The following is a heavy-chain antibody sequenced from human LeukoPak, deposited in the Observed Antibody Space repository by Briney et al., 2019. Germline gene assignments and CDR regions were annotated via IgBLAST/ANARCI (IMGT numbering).Heavy chain of an antibody. CDR3: AKDMEGPGSYSNLFDS. CDR1: GFIFDDYA. CDR2: ITRNSGTI. V-gene: IGHV3-9*01. Sequence: TGGSLRLSCAASGFIFDDYAMYWVRQAPGKGLEWVSGITRNSGTIGYADSVKGRFIISRDSVNNSLYLQMNSLRPEDTAFYYCAKDMEGPGSYSNLFDSWGQGTLVTVSS. J-gene: IGHJ4*02. D-gene: IGHD3-10*01.